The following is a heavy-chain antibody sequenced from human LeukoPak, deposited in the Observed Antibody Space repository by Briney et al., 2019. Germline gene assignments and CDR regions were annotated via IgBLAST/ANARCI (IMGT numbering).Heavy chain of an antibody. CDR3: ASPSSGQSFDI. CDR2: IYTGGNT. Sequence: PGGSLRLSCAASGFTVSSNYMNWVCQAPGKGLEWVSVIYTGGNTYYAESVKGRFTISRDNSKNTLYLQMHSLRAEDTAVYYCASPSSGQSFDIWGQGTMVTVSS. V-gene: IGHV3-53*01. J-gene: IGHJ3*02. D-gene: IGHD6-19*01. CDR1: GFTVSSNY.